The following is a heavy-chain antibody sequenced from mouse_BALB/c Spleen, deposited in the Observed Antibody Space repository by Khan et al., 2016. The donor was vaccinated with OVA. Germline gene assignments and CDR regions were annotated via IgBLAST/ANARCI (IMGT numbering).Heavy chain of an antibody. CDR3: ARQPYYHYNVMDY. CDR1: GFSLTNYG. V-gene: IGHV2-6-1*01. D-gene: IGHD2-10*01. J-gene: IGHJ4*01. Sequence: QVQLKESGPGLVAPSQSLSITCTISGFSLTNYGIHWVRQPPGKGLEWLVLMWGDGSTTYNSTLKSRLTVRKVNSKSQVFLKMNSLQTEDTAMYFGARQPYYHYNVMDYWGQGTSVTGSS. CDR2: MWGDGST.